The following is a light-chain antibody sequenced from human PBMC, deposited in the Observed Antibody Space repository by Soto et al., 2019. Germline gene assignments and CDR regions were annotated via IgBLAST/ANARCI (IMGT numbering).Light chain of an antibody. CDR2: AAS. J-gene: IGKJ5*01. V-gene: IGKV1-9*01. CDR3: QQLNSYPIT. CDR1: QGISSY. Sequence: IQLTQSPSSLSASVGDRVTITCRASQGISSYLAWYQQKPGKAPKLLVYAASTLQSGVPSRFSGSGSGTDFTLTISSLQPEDFATYYCQQLNSYPITCCQGIRLEIK.